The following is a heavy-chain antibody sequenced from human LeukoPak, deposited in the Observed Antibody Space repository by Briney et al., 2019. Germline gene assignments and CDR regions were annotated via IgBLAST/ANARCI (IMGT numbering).Heavy chain of an antibody. CDR1: GFTFSSYA. Sequence: GGSLRLSCAASGFTFSSYAMSWVRQAPGKGLEWVSAINGSGGSTYYADSVKGRFTISRGNSKNTLYLQMNSLRAEDTAVYYCAKAWVPTTVTTFDYWGQGTLVTVSS. CDR3: AKAWVPTTVTTFDY. D-gene: IGHD4-17*01. J-gene: IGHJ4*02. CDR2: INGSGGST. V-gene: IGHV3-23*01.